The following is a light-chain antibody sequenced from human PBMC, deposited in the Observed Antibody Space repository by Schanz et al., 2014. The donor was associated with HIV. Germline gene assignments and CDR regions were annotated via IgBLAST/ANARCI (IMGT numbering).Light chain of an antibody. CDR3: CSYAGSSTWV. CDR2: DVS. V-gene: IGLV2-14*03. CDR1: SSDVGYYDY. Sequence: QSALTQPASVSGSPGQSITISCTGTSSDVGYYDYLSWYQQHPGKAPKVMIYDVSNRPSGVSWRFSGSKSGNTASLTISGLQAEDEADYYCCSYAGSSTWVFGGGTKLTVL. J-gene: IGLJ3*02.